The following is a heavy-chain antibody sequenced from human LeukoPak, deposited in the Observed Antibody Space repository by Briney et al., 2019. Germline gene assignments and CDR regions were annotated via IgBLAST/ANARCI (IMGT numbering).Heavy chain of an antibody. CDR2: IRYDGSNK. V-gene: IGHV3-30*02. CDR1: GFTFSRYT. Sequence: SGGSLRLSCAASGFTFSRYTMNWVRQAPGKGLEWVAFIRYDGSNKYYADSVKGRFTISRDNSKNTLYLQMNSLRAEDTAVYYCAKDRIVVVPAALDYWGQGTLVTVSS. J-gene: IGHJ4*02. D-gene: IGHD2-2*01. CDR3: AKDRIVVVPAALDY.